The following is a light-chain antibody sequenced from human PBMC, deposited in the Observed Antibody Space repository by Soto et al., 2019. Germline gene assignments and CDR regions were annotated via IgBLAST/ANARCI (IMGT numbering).Light chain of an antibody. Sequence: QSVLTQPPSVSGTPGQTVTFFCSGSSSNIGTKTVNWYQQVPGTAPKLLIYSNNQRPSGAPDRFSGSKSGTSASLAISGLQSEDEADYYCAAWDDSLNGRYVFGTGTKVTVL. CDR1: SSNIGTKT. CDR2: SNN. V-gene: IGLV1-44*01. CDR3: AAWDDSLNGRYV. J-gene: IGLJ1*01.